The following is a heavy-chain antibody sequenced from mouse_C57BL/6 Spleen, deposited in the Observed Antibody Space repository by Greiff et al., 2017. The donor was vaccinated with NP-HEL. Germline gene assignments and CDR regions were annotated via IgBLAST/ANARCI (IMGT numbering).Heavy chain of an antibody. J-gene: IGHJ2*01. CDR2: ISDGGSYT. V-gene: IGHV5-4*01. Sequence: DVQLVESGGGLVKPGGSLKLSCAASGFTFSSYAMSWVRQTPEKRLEWVATISDGGSYTYYPDNVKGRFTISRDNAKNNLYLQMSHLKSEDTAMYYCARVYSNYDYFDYWGQGTTLTVSS. D-gene: IGHD2-5*01. CDR1: GFTFSSYA. CDR3: ARVYSNYDYFDY.